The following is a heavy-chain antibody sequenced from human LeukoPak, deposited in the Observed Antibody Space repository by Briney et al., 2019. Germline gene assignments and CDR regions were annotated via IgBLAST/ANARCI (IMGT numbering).Heavy chain of an antibody. D-gene: IGHD1-1*01. V-gene: IGHV4-59*01. J-gene: IGHJ4*02. Sequence: SETLSLTCTVPGDSISRFWWSWIRQPPGKGLEWIGCIHYSGSTKYHPSFKSRVAMSVDTSKNQFSLKLTSVTAADSAMYYCARDLELERDRWDYFESWGQGTLSPSPQ. CDR3: ARDLELERDRWDYFES. CDR1: GDSISRFW. CDR2: IHYSGST.